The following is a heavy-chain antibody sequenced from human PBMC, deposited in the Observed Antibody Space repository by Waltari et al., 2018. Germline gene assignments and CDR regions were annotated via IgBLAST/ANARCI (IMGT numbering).Heavy chain of an antibody. D-gene: IGHD2-15*01. CDR2: IYHSGST. CDR1: GYSISSGYY. J-gene: IGHJ4*02. Sequence: QVQLQESGPGLVKPSETLSLTCAVSGYSISSGYYWGWIRQPPGKGLEWIGSIYHSGSTYYNPSLKSRVTISVDTSKNQFSLKLSSVTAADTAVYYCARRVVVAAAEDYWGQGTLVTVSS. CDR3: ARRVVVAAAEDY. V-gene: IGHV4-38-2*01.